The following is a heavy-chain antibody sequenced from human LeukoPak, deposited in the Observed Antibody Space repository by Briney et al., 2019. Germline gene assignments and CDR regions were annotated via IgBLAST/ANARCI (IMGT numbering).Heavy chain of an antibody. Sequence: GGSLRLSCAASGFTFSSYWMSWVRQAPGKGLEWVANIKQDGSEKYYVDSVKGRFTISRDNAKNSLYLQMNSLRAEDTAVYYCASGDFYYYYGKDVWGQGTTVTVSS. J-gene: IGHJ6*02. CDR1: GFTFSSYW. V-gene: IGHV3-7*01. CDR2: IKQDGSEK. CDR3: ASGDFYYYYGKDV. D-gene: IGHD2/OR15-2a*01.